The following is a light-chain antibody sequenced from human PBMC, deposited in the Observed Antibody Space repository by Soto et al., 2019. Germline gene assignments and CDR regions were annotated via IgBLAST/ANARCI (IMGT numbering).Light chain of an antibody. CDR3: QKYNSVLT. CDR2: GAS. Sequence: EIVLTQSPGTLSLSPGERATLSCRASQTFSSIYLAWYQQKPGQAPRLLIYGASTRATGIPARFSGSGSGTDFTLTISSLQPEDVATYYCQKYNSVLTFGQGTRLEIK. J-gene: IGKJ5*01. V-gene: IGKV3-20*01. CDR1: QTFSSIY.